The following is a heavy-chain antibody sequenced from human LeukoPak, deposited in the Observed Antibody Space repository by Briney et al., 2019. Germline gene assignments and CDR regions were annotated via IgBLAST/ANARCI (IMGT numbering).Heavy chain of an antibody. V-gene: IGHV4-4*02. Sequence: SETLSLTCAVSGGSISSSNWWSWVRQPPGKGLEWIGEIYHSGSTNYNPSLKSRVTISVDKSKNQFSLKLSSVTAADTAVYYCARVPLWFGELLLDYWGQGTLVTVSS. CDR2: IYHSGST. CDR1: GGSISSSNW. CDR3: ARVPLWFGELLLDY. J-gene: IGHJ4*02. D-gene: IGHD3-10*01.